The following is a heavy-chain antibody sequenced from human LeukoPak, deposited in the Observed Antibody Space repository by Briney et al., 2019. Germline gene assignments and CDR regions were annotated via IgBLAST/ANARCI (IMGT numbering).Heavy chain of an antibody. D-gene: IGHD1-1*01. Sequence: GGSLRLSCAASGFTFSTYWMTWVRQASGKGLEWVANIKQDGSDKYYVDSVKGRFTISRDNAKNSLYLQMNSLRAEDTAVYYCARDQHSPYNWNVDTYYYMDVWGKGTTVTVSS. V-gene: IGHV3-7*01. CDR2: IKQDGSDK. J-gene: IGHJ6*03. CDR3: ARDQHSPYNWNVDTYYYMDV. CDR1: GFTFSTYW.